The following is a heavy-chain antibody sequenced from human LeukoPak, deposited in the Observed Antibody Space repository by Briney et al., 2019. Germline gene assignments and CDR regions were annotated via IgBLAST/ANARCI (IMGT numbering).Heavy chain of an antibody. Sequence: PSETLSLTCTVSGGSISSYYWSWIRQPAGKGLEWIGRIYTSGSTNYNPPLKSRVTMSVDTSKNQFSLKLSSVTAADTAVYYCARDRQWLVRGGYYYYGMDVWGQGTTVTVSS. CDR3: ARDRQWLVRGGYYYYGMDV. V-gene: IGHV4-4*07. D-gene: IGHD6-19*01. CDR1: GGSISSYY. CDR2: IYTSGST. J-gene: IGHJ6*02.